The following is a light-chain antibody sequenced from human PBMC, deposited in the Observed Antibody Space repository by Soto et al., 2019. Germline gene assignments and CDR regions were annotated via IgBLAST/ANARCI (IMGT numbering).Light chain of an antibody. J-gene: IGKJ1*01. CDR2: ATS. CDR1: EDIKSD. V-gene: IGKV1-17*01. CDR3: LQHHAYPRT. Sequence: DIQMTQSPSSLSASAGDRVIITCRASEDIKSDLGWYQQKAGEAPRRLISATSSLQSGVPSRFSGSGSGTEFTLTISSLQPEDLATYYCLQHHAYPRTFGQGTKVEIK.